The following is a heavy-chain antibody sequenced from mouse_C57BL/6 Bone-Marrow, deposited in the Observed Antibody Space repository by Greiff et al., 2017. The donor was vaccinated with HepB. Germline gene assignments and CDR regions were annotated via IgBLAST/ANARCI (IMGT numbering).Heavy chain of an antibody. CDR3: AREWDYARYWYFDV. CDR2: ISYDGSN. CDR1: GYSITSGYY. J-gene: IGHJ1*03. V-gene: IGHV3-6*01. Sequence: VQLKESGPGLVKPSQSLSLTCSVTGYSITSGYYWNWIRQFPGNKLEWMGYISYDGSNNYNPSLKNRISITRDTSKNQFFLKLNSVTTEDTATYYCAREWDYARYWYFDVWGTGTTVTVSS. D-gene: IGHD2-4*01.